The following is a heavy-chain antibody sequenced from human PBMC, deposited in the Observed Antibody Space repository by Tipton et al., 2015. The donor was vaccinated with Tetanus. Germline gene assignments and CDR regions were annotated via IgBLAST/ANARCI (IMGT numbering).Heavy chain of an antibody. J-gene: IGHJ4*02. Sequence: LRLSCTVSGGSLRSGNYQWNWIRQPPGKGLEWLAYISYSGSTNSNYSLKSRITISQDTSKNQFSLKLTSVTAADTAVYYCARANYEFPKKGPFDSWGQGSLVIVSS. D-gene: IGHD3-3*01. V-gene: IGHV4-61*01. CDR1: GGSLRSGNYQ. CDR3: ARANYEFPKKGPFDS. CDR2: ISYSGST.